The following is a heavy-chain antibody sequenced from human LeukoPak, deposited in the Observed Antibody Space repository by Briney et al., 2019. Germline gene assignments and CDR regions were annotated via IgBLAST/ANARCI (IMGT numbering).Heavy chain of an antibody. J-gene: IGHJ5*02. D-gene: IGHD3-22*01. CDR2: IYYSGST. CDR1: GGSISSYY. CDR3: ARRRMIVAQGWFDP. V-gene: IGHV4-59*12. Sequence: SETLSLTCTVSGGSISSYYWSWIRQPPGKGLEWIGYIYYSGSTNYNPSLKSRVTISVDTSKNQFSLKLSSVTAADTAVYYCARRRMIVAQGWFDPWGQGTLVTVSS.